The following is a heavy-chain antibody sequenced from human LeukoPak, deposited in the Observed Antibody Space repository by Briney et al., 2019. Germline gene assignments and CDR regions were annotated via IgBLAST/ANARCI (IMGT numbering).Heavy chain of an antibody. CDR2: INHSGST. CDR1: GGSFSGYY. CDR3: TGNGWYSLDS. J-gene: IGHJ5*01. D-gene: IGHD6-19*01. Sequence: PSETLSLTCAVYGGSFSGYYWSWIRQPPGKGLEWIGEINHSGSTNYNPSLKSRVTISVDKSKNQFSLNLNSVTAADTAIYYCTGNGWYSLDSWGQGTLVTVSS. V-gene: IGHV4-34*01.